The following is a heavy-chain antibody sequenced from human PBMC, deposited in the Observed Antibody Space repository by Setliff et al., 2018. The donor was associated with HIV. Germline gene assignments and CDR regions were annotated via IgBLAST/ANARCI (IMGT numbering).Heavy chain of an antibody. J-gene: IGHJ6*02. Sequence: PSETLSLTCYVPDDPISSYYWSWVRQPAGKGLEWIGRLYVSGDTNYNPSLKSRVTMSLDTSKKHFSLNLKSVTAADTAVYYCARRSIVGVTRGFYYYGLDVWGQGTTVTVSS. D-gene: IGHD1-26*01. CDR3: ARRSIVGVTRGFYYYGLDV. CDR1: DDPISSYY. V-gene: IGHV4-4*07. CDR2: LYVSGDT.